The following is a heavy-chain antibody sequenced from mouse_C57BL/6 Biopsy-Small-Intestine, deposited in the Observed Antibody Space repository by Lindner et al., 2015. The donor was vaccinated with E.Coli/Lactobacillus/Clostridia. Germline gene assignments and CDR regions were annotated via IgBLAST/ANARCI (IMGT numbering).Heavy chain of an antibody. Sequence: VQLQESGPGLVKPSQSLSLTCSVTGYSITSGYYWFWIRQFPGNKLESMAYISYDGSSNYNPSLKNRVSITRDTSKNQFFLKLNSVATEDTATYYCTRITTVLAHWYFDVWGTGTTVTVSS. CDR2: ISYDGSS. CDR1: GYSITSGYY. CDR3: TRITTVLAHWYFDV. D-gene: IGHD1-1*01. J-gene: IGHJ1*03. V-gene: IGHV3-6*01.